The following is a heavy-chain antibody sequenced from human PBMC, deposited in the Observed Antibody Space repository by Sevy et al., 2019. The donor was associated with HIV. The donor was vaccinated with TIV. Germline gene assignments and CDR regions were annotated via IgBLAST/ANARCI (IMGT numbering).Heavy chain of an antibody. Sequence: GGSLRLSCAASGFTFSSYEMNWVRQAPGKGLEWVSYISSSGISIYYADSVKGRFTISRDNAKDSLYLQMNSLRAEDTAVYYCARGGRFSINGIRNDAFDIWGQGTMVTVSS. J-gene: IGHJ3*02. V-gene: IGHV3-48*03. CDR3: ARGGRFSINGIRNDAFDI. CDR2: ISSSGISI. D-gene: IGHD3-10*01. CDR1: GFTFSSYE.